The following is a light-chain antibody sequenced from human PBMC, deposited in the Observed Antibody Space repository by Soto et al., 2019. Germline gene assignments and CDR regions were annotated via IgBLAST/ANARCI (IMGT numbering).Light chain of an antibody. CDR2: EVS. CDR1: SSDVGGYNY. Sequence: QSALTQPASVSGSPGQSITISCTGTSSDVGGYNYVSWYQQHPAKAPKLMIYEVSNRPSGVSHRFSGSTSGNTASLTISWLQAEEEADYYCFSYTTSSTLVFGGGTKLTVL. V-gene: IGLV2-14*01. CDR3: FSYTTSSTLV. J-gene: IGLJ3*02.